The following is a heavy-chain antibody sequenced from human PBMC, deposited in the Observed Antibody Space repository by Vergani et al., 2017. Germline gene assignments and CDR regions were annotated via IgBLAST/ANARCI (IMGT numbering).Heavy chain of an antibody. CDR3: ARTYYYGSGSYWYYYYYYMDV. CDR2: IWYDGSNK. D-gene: IGHD3-10*01. Sequence: QVHLVESGGGVVQPGRSLRLSCAASGFTFSSYGMHWVRQAPGKGLEWVAVIWYDGSNKYYADSVKGRFTISRDNSKNTLYLQMNSLRAEDTAVYYCARTYYYGSGSYWYYYYYYMDVWGKGTTVTVSS. J-gene: IGHJ6*03. CDR1: GFTFSSYG. V-gene: IGHV3-33*01.